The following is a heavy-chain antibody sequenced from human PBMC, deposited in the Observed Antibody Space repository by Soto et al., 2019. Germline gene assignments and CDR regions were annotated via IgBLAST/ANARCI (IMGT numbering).Heavy chain of an antibody. J-gene: IGHJ4*02. CDR2: LYYGGTT. CDR1: VAPSGVTT. D-gene: IGHD3-3*01. Sequence: SETLPSPALSLVAPSGVTTGPGSGSPPGRGLEWIGHLYYGGTTNYNPSLRSRVTMSMDTSKNQFSLRLTSVTAADTAVYYCAGEGALATFGVLWGQGTRVTVSS. CDR3: AGEGALATFGVL. V-gene: IGHV4-59*01.